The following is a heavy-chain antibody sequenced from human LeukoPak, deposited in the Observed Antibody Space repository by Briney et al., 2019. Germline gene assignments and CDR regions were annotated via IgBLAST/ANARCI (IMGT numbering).Heavy chain of an antibody. CDR2: INTNTGNP. Sequence: ASVKVSCKASGYTFTGYAMNWVRQAPGQGLEWMGWINTNTGNPTYAQGFTGRFVFSLDTSVSTAYLQISSLKAEDTAVYYCARVLLWFGELLEGMDVWGQGTTVTVSS. D-gene: IGHD3-10*01. V-gene: IGHV7-4-1*02. CDR3: ARVLLWFGELLEGMDV. J-gene: IGHJ6*02. CDR1: GYTFTGYA.